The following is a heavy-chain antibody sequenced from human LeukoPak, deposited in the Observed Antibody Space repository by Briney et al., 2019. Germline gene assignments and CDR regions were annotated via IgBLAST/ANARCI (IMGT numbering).Heavy chain of an antibody. CDR2: ISGSGGST. J-gene: IGHJ4*02. CDR3: AKSHRAAMVIGY. V-gene: IGHV3-23*01. D-gene: IGHD5-18*01. CDR1: GFTFSSYA. Sequence: PGGSLRLSCAASGFTFSSYAMSWVRQAPGKGLEWVSAISGSGGSTYCADSVKGRFTISRDNSKNTLYLQMNSLRAEDTAVYYCAKSHRAAMVIGYWGQGTLVTVSS.